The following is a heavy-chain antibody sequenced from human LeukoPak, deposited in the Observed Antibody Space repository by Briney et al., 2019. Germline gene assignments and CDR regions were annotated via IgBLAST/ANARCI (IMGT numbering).Heavy chain of an antibody. D-gene: IGHD3-22*01. V-gene: IGHV3-9*01. J-gene: IGHJ3*02. CDR3: AKGGGYYYDNNKGFEI. CDR2: ISWNSNSI. CDR1: GFIFADYA. Sequence: GGSLRLSCAASGFIFADYAMHWVRQAPGKGLEWVSGISWNSNSIGYADSVKGRFTISRDNAKNSLFVQMNSLRAEDTALYYCAKGGGYYYDNNKGFEIRGQGTMVTVSS.